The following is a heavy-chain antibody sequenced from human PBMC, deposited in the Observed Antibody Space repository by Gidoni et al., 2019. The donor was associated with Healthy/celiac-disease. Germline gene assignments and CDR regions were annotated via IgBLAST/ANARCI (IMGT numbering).Heavy chain of an antibody. Sequence: EVQLLESGGGLVQPGGSLSHSGAASGLHLSSYAMSWVRQAPGNGLGWVSAISGIGCSTYYADSVKCRFTISRDNSKNTLYLQMNSLRAEDTAVYYCAKDLGRLRPKIFDYWGQGTLVTVSS. J-gene: IGHJ4*02. CDR1: GLHLSSYA. CDR3: AKDLGRLRPKIFDY. V-gene: IGHV3-23*01. D-gene: IGHD4-17*01. CDR2: ISGIGCST.